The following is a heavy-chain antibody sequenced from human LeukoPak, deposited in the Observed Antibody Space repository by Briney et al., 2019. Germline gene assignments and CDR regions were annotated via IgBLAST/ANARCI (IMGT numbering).Heavy chain of an antibody. Sequence: GASVKVSCKASVGTFSSYAISWVRQAPGQGLEWMGGIITIFGTAKYAQKFQGRVTITADESTSTAYMELSSLRSEDTAVYYCAREGGDYYDSSSYYRGLLDYWGQGTLVTVSS. CDR3: AREGGDYYDSSSYYRGLLDY. V-gene: IGHV1-69*13. CDR2: IITIFGTA. J-gene: IGHJ4*02. D-gene: IGHD3-22*01. CDR1: VGTFSSYA.